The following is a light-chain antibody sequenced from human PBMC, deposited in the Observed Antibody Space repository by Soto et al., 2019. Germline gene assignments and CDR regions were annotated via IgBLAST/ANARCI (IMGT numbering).Light chain of an antibody. Sequence: EIVMTQSPATLSVSPGERATLSCRASQSVSRNLAWYQQRPAQAPRLFXYGASTRATGIPARFSGSGSGAELTLTISSLQSEDFAVYDCQQYNNWPPITFGQGTRLEIK. CDR3: QQYNNWPPIT. V-gene: IGKV3-15*01. J-gene: IGKJ5*01. CDR2: GAS. CDR1: QSVSRN.